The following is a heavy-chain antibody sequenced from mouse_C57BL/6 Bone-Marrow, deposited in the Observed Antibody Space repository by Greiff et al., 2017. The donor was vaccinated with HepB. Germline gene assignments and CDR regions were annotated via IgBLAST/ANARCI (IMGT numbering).Heavy chain of an antibody. Sequence: QVQLQQSGAELARPGASVKLSCKASGYTFTSYGISWVKQSTGQGLEWIGEIYPRSGNTYYNEKFKGKATLTADKSSSTAYMELRSLTSEDSAVYFCARGTLYYDYDGYYFDYWGQGTTLTVSS. V-gene: IGHV1-81*01. CDR3: ARGTLYYDYDGYYFDY. CDR1: GYTFTSYG. D-gene: IGHD2-4*01. J-gene: IGHJ2*01. CDR2: IYPRSGNT.